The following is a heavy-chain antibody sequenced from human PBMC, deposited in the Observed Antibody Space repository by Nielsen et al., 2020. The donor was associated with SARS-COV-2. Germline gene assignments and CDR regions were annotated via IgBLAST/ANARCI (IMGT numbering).Heavy chain of an antibody. D-gene: IGHD6-19*01. V-gene: IGHV3-53*01. J-gene: IGHJ4*02. CDR2: IYSGGST. CDR1: GFTFSSFG. Sequence: GESLKISCAASGFTFSSFGMSWVRQAPGKGLEWVSVIYSGGSTYYADSVKGRFTISRDNSKNTLYLQMNSLRAEDTAVYYCTRIKASGWYPDYWGQGTLVTVSS. CDR3: TRIKASGWYPDY.